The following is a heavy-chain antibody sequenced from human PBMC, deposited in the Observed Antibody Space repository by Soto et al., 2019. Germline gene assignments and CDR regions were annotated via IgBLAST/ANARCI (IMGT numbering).Heavy chain of an antibody. Sequence: EVQLVESGGGLVQPGGSLRLSCAASGFTFSSYWMSWVRQAPGKGLEWVANIKQDGSEKYYVDSVKGRFTISRDNAKNSLYLKMNSLRAEDTAVYYCARDSGGYYDFWSVKLFDYWGQGTLVTVSS. D-gene: IGHD3-3*01. CDR1: GFTFSSYW. CDR3: ARDSGGYYDFWSVKLFDY. J-gene: IGHJ4*02. CDR2: IKQDGSEK. V-gene: IGHV3-7*01.